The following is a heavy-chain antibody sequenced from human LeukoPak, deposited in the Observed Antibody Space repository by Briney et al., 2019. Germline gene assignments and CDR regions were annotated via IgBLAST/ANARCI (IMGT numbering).Heavy chain of an antibody. J-gene: IGHJ5*02. V-gene: IGHV3-9*03. D-gene: IGHD6-6*01. CDR2: ISRNSGNI. CDR3: AKDGGAYSSSAGWFDP. CDR1: GFTFGEYA. Sequence: GGSLRHSCAASGFTFGEYAMHWVRQAPGKGLEWVSGISRNSGNIGYADSVKGRFTISRDNAKNSLYLQMNSLRAEDMALYYCAKDGGAYSSSAGWFDPWGQGTLVTVSS.